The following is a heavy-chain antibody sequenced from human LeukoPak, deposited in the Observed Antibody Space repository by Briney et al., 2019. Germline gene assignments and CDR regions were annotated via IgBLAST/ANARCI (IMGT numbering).Heavy chain of an antibody. D-gene: IGHD5-24*01. CDR3: ARERNFFDY. V-gene: IGHV3-21*01. J-gene: IGHJ4*02. CDR1: GFAFSTYA. CDR2: ITGDCNYI. Sequence: GGSLRLSCSASGFAFSTYALHWVRQAPGKGLEWVSSITGDCNYIFYADSVKGRFTISRDNAQNSLFLELNSLRGEDTAVYYCARERNFFDYWGQGALVTVSS.